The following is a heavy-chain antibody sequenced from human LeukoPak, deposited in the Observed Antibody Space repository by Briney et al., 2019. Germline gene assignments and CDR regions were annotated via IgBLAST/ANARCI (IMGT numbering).Heavy chain of an antibody. Sequence: GGSLRLSCAASGFTFSSYAMSWVRQAPGKGLEWVSAISGSGGSTYYADSVKRRFTISRDNSKNTLYLQMNSLRAEDTAVYYCAKNRHYYGSGSYLDYWGQGTLVTVSS. V-gene: IGHV3-23*01. D-gene: IGHD3-10*01. J-gene: IGHJ4*02. CDR3: AKNRHYYGSGSYLDY. CDR1: GFTFSSYA. CDR2: ISGSGGST.